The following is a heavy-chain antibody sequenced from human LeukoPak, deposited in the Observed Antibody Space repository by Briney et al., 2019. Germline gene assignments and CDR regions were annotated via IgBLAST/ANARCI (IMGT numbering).Heavy chain of an antibody. V-gene: IGHV3-21*06. CDR1: GFTFSSYS. J-gene: IGHJ6*02. CDR3: ARDPRGAAGTYGMDV. CDR2: ISSSSNYV. Sequence: GGSLRLSCAASGFTFSSYSMNWVRQAPGKGLEWVSSISSSSNYVFYADSVKGRITISRDNAKNSLYLQISSLRAEDTAVYYCARDPRGAAGTYGMDVWGQGTTVTVSS. D-gene: IGHD6-13*01.